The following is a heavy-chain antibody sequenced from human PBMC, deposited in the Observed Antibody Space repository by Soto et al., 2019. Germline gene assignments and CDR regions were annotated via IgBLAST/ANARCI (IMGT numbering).Heavy chain of an antibody. D-gene: IGHD3-3*01. CDR1: GFTFSSYA. CDR3: AKGEVLRFLEGPLDP. V-gene: IGHV3-23*01. J-gene: IGHJ5*02. Sequence: HPGGSLRLSCAASGFTFSSYAMSWVRQAPGKGLEWVSAISGSGDSTYYADSVKGRFTISRDNSKNTLYLQMNSLRAEDTAVYYCAKGEVLRFLEGPLDPWGQGTLVTVPS. CDR2: ISGSGDST.